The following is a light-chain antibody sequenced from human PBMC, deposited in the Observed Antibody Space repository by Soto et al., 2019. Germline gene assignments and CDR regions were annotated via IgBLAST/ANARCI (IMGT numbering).Light chain of an antibody. V-gene: IGKV2-28*01. CDR3: MQALQTPFT. J-gene: IGKJ3*01. Sequence: DIVMTQSPLSLPVTPGEPASISCRSSQSLLHSNGYNYLDWYLQKPGQSPQLLIYLGSNRASGVHDRFSSSGSGTDFTLKISRVEAEDVGVYYCMQALQTPFTFGPGTKVDIK. CDR2: LGS. CDR1: QSLLHSNGYNY.